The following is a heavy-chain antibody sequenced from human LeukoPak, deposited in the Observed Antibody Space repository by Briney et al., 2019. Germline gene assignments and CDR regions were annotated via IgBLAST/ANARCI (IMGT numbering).Heavy chain of an antibody. CDR3: ARADRGYCSGGSCQFFDY. CDR1: GYTFISYG. D-gene: IGHD2-15*01. V-gene: IGHV1-18*01. Sequence: GSVKVSCKASGYTFISYGLTWVRQAPGQGLEWMGWISAYNGNTDYAQKFQGRVTMTRNTSISTAYMELSSLRSEDTAVYYCARADRGYCSGGSCQFFDYWGQGTLVTVSS. J-gene: IGHJ4*02. CDR2: ISAYNGNT.